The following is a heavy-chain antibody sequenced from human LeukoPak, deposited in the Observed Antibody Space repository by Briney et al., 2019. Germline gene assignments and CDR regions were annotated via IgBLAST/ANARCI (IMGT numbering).Heavy chain of an antibody. V-gene: IGHV3-11*01. CDR3: SRDPRHNDY. Sequence: GGSLRLSCAASGFTFSDSYMTWIRQAPGKGLELLSYISGSSSDVNYIDSVRGRFTVSRDNAKNSLYLHMNSLTVEDTAVYYCSRDPRHNDYWGQGTLVTVSS. CDR1: GFTFSDSY. J-gene: IGHJ4*02. CDR2: ISGSSSDV.